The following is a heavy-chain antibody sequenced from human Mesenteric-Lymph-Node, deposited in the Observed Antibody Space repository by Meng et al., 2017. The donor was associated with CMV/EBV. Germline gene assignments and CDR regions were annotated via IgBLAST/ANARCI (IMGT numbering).Heavy chain of an antibody. CDR1: GFTFSSSA. D-gene: IGHD6-19*01. V-gene: IGHV3-23*01. J-gene: IGHJ3*02. Sequence: GKSLKISCAASGFTFSSSAMTWVRQAPGKGLEWVSTVSANGATTYYADSVRGRFTISRDNSKNTLYLQMNTLRAEDTAVYYCAKVLYVTAVAEGFDIWGQGTLVTVSS. CDR2: VSANGATT. CDR3: AKVLYVTAVAEGFDI.